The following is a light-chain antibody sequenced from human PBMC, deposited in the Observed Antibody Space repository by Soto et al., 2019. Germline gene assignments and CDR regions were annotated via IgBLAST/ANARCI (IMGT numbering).Light chain of an antibody. J-gene: IGKJ4*01. CDR3: QQRSDWVT. V-gene: IGKV3-11*01. CDR1: QSVSRY. Sequence: EIVLTQSPATLSLSPGERATLSCRASQSVSRYLAWYQQKPGQAPRLLIYDASNMATGIPARFSGSGSGTDFPLTISRLAPDDVAVYYCQQRSDWVTFGGGTKVEIK. CDR2: DAS.